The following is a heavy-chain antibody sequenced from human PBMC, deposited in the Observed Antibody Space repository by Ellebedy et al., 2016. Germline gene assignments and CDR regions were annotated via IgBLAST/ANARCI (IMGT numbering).Heavy chain of an antibody. CDR1: GYTFTNYW. CDR2: IFPGDSDT. J-gene: IGHJ6*02. Sequence: GESLKISXEASGYTFTNYWIGWVRQMPGKGLEWMGIIFPGDSDTTYSPSFQGQVTMSVDRSISTAYLQWSSLRASDTAIYYCAREGVQLERPGSDIYNYYGMDVWGQGTTVTVAS. V-gene: IGHV5-51*01. CDR3: AREGVQLERPGSDIYNYYGMDV. D-gene: IGHD1-1*01.